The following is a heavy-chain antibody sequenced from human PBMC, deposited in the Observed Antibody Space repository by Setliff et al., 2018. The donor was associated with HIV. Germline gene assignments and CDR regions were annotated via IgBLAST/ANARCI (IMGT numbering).Heavy chain of an antibody. Sequence: PSETLSLTCTVSGDSISTSSWNWIRQPPGKGLEWIGYIYTSGSTNHNPSLKSRVTISADSSKHQFSLNLNSVTAADTAVYYCARRAVQDGSITSSNWFDPWGQGILVTVSS. CDR2: IYTSGST. D-gene: IGHD2-2*01. V-gene: IGHV4-4*09. CDR3: ARRAVQDGSITSSNWFDP. CDR1: GDSISTSS. J-gene: IGHJ5*02.